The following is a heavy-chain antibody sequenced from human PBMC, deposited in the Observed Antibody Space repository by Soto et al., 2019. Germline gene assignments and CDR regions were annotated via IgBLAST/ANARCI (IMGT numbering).Heavy chain of an antibody. Sequence: QVQLQESGPGLVKPSQTLSLTCTVSGGSISSGDYYWSWIRQPPGKGLEWIGYIYYSGSTYYNPSLKSRVTISVDTSKNQFSLKLSSVTAADTAVYYCARAWGSSGYYYGRGVIDYWGQGTLVTVSS. D-gene: IGHD3-22*01. J-gene: IGHJ4*02. V-gene: IGHV4-30-4*01. CDR2: IYYSGST. CDR1: GGSISSGDYY. CDR3: ARAWGSSGYYYGRGVIDY.